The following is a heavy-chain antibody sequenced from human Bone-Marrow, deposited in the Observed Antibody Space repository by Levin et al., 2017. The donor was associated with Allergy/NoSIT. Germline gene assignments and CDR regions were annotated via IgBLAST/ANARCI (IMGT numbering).Heavy chain of an antibody. D-gene: IGHD4-23*01. V-gene: IGHV3-9*01. Sequence: SCAASGFTFTDYAIHWIRQAPGRGLEWVSGVSWNSGTIGYADSVKGRFTISRDNAKNSLYLQMNSLRNEDTALYFCARHKDYGGNGYYYYGMDVWGQGTTVTVSS. J-gene: IGHJ6*02. CDR1: GFTFTDYA. CDR3: ARHKDYGGNGYYYYGMDV. CDR2: VSWNSGTI.